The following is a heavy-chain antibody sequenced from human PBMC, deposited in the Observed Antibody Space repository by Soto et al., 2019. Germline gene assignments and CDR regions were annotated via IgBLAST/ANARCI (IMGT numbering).Heavy chain of an antibody. J-gene: IGHJ4*02. V-gene: IGHV1-69*13. Sequence: SVKVSCKASGGTFSSYAISWVRQAPGQGLEWMGGIIPIFGTANYAQKFQGRVTITADESTSTAYMELSSLRSEDTAVYYCARDRGYSYGLDYWGQGTLVTVSS. CDR2: IIPIFGTA. CDR3: ARDRGYSYGLDY. D-gene: IGHD5-18*01. CDR1: GGTFSSYA.